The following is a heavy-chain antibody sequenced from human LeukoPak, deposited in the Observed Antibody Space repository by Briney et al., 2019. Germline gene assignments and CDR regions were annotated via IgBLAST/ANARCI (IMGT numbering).Heavy chain of an antibody. V-gene: IGHV3-21*01. CDR2: ISSSSSYI. CDR3: AREVGSEWFGELSTSRDY. D-gene: IGHD3-10*01. J-gene: IGHJ4*02. Sequence: GGSLRLSCAASGFTFSSYSMNWVRQAPGKGLEWGSSISSSSSYIYYADSVKGRFTISRDNAKNSLYLQMNSLRAEDTAVYYCAREVGSEWFGELSTSRDYWGQGTLVTVSS. CDR1: GFTFSSYS.